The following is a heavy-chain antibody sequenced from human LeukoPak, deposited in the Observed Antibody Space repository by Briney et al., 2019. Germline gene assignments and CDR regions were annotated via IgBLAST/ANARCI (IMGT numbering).Heavy chain of an antibody. Sequence: ASVKVSCKASGYTFTSYGISWVRQASGQGLEWMGWISAYNGNTNYAQKLQGRVTMTTDTSTSTAYMELRSLRSDDTAVYYCARDLKWLRFLEWLPFDYWGQGTLVTVSS. CDR2: ISAYNGNT. CDR1: GYTFTSYG. J-gene: IGHJ4*02. V-gene: IGHV1-18*01. CDR3: ARDLKWLRFLEWLPFDY. D-gene: IGHD3-3*01.